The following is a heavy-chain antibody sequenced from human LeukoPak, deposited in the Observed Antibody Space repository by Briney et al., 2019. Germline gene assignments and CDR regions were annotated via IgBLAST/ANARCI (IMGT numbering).Heavy chain of an antibody. V-gene: IGHV3-7*01. D-gene: IGHD3-3*01. J-gene: IGHJ4*02. CDR3: ARDRGTLEWLLFDY. CDR2: IKQDGSEK. Sequence: PGGSLRLSSAAPGFTFSGYWMSWVRQAPGKGLGWVANIKQDGSEKYYVDSVKGRFTISRDNAKNSLYLQMNSLRAEDTAVYYCARDRGTLEWLLFDYWGQGTLVIVSS. CDR1: GFTFSGYW.